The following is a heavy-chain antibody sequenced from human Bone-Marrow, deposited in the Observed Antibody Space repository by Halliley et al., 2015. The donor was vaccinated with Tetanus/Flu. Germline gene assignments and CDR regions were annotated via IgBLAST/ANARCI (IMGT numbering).Heavy chain of an antibody. Sequence: SLRLSCAISGDSISSDNWWNWARQPPGKGLEWIGEIYRSGSTNYNPSLKSRVAISLDKSTNQFSLKLSSVTAADTAVYYCARVHGYFDYWGQGSLVTVSS. V-gene: IGHV4-4*02. J-gene: IGHJ4*02. CDR3: ARVHGYFDY. CDR2: IYRSGST. CDR1: GDSISSDNW.